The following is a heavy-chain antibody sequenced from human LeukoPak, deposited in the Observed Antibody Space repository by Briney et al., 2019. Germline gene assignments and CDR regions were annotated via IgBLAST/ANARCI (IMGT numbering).Heavy chain of an antibody. CDR2: IIPSSGST. J-gene: IGHJ6*02. CDR3: ASVLTTAYYYGMDV. Sequence: GASVTVSCTASGYAFTSYHIHWIRQAPGQGLGWMGIIIPSSGSTTYAQKFQGRVTMTRDTSTSTVYMELSSLRSEDTAVYYCASVLTTAYYYGMDVWGQGTTVTVSS. CDR1: GYAFTSYH. V-gene: IGHV1-46*01. D-gene: IGHD4-11*01.